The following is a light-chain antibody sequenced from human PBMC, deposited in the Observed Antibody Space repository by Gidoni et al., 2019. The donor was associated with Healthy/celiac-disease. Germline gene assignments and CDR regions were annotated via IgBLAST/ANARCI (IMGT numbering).Light chain of an antibody. J-gene: IGKJ3*01. V-gene: IGKV3-20*01. CDR1: QSVSSSY. Sequence: SCRASQSVSSSYLAWYQQKPGQAPRLLIYGASSRATGIPDRFSGSGSGTDFTLTISRLEPEDFAVYYCQQYGSSPPFTFGHGTKSGYQT. CDR3: QQYGSSPPFT. CDR2: GAS.